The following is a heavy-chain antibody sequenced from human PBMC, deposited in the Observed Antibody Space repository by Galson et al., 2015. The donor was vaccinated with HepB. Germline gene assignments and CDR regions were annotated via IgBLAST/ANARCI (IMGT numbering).Heavy chain of an antibody. CDR1: GFTFSGSA. J-gene: IGHJ5*02. D-gene: IGHD1-26*01. Sequence: SLRLSCAASGFTFSGSAMHWVRQASGKGLEWVGRIRSKANSYATAYAASVKGRFTISRDDSKNTAYLQMNSLKTEDTAVYYCTRGRIVGATSELTKGFDPWGQGTLVTVSS. CDR3: TRGRIVGATSELTKGFDP. V-gene: IGHV3-73*01. CDR2: IRSKANSYAT.